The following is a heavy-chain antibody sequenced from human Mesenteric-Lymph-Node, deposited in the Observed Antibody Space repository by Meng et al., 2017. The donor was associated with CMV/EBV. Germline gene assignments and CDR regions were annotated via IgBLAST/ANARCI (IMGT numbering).Heavy chain of an antibody. CDR3: ARGNRDQQWLQASDY. V-gene: IGHV5-51*01. Sequence: GGSLRLSCKASGYSFTTYWIGWVRQMPGKGLEWMGIIYPGDSETTYSPSFQGQVTISVDKSINTAYLRWSSLKASDTAMYYCARGNRDQQWLQASDYWGQGTLVTVSS. J-gene: IGHJ4*02. CDR2: IYPGDSET. D-gene: IGHD3-22*01. CDR1: GYSFTTYW.